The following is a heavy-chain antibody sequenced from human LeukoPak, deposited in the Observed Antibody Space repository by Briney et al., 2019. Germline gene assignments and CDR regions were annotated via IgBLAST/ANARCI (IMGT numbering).Heavy chain of an antibody. CDR1: GGSISSYY. CDR2: IYTSGST. CDR3: ARGFTIFGVVIIGEAFDI. V-gene: IGHV4-4*07. Sequence: SETLSLTCTVSGGSISSYYWSWIRQPAGKGLEWIGRIYTSGSTNYYPYLKSRVTMSVDTSKNQFSLKLSSVTAADTAVYYCARGFTIFGVVIIGEAFDIWGQGTMVTVSS. J-gene: IGHJ3*02. D-gene: IGHD3-3*01.